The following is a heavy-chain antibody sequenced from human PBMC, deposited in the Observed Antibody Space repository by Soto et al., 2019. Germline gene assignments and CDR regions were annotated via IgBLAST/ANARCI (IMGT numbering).Heavy chain of an antibody. J-gene: IGHJ4*02. CDR2: ITDNGGRT. CDR1: GFTFSRDG. D-gene: IGHD4-17*01. Sequence: GGSLRLSCAASGFTFSRDGMSWVRQAPGKGLEWVSLITDNGGRTYCADSVKGRFTISRDNTKNTLFLQMDSLRTEDTAVYYCAKERATTTAFDYWGQGALVTVSS. V-gene: IGHV3-23*01. CDR3: AKERATTTAFDY.